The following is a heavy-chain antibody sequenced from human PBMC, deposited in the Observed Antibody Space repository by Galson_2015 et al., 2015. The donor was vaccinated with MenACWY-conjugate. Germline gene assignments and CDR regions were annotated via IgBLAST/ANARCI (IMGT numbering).Heavy chain of an antibody. Sequence: SLRLSCAASGFTFNYYAMHWVRQAPGKGLEYISSISGDGGTTNYADSLKGRFTISRDTFKKTLYLQMNSLRPEDTAVYYCAKAESDITIFEDAFDIWGQGTMVTVSS. CDR1: GFTFNYYA. D-gene: IGHD3-3*01. V-gene: IGHV3-64D*09. J-gene: IGHJ3*02. CDR3: AKAESDITIFEDAFDI. CDR2: ISGDGGTT.